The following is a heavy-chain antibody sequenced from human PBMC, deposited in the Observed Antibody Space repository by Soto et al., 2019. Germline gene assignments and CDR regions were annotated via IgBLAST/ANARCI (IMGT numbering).Heavy chain of an antibody. CDR1: GGTFSSYA. D-gene: IGHD3-22*01. CDR3: ARDWYYYDSSGYYDY. CDR2: IIPIFGTA. Sequence: ASVKVSCKASGGTFSSYAISWVRQAPGQGLEWLGGIIPIFGTANYAQKFQGRVTITADESTSTAYMELSSLRSEDTAVYYCARDWYYYDSSGYYDYWGQGTLVTVSS. V-gene: IGHV1-69*13. J-gene: IGHJ4*02.